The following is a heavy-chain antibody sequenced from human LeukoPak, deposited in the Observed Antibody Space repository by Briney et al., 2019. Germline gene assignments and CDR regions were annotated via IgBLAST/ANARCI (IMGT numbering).Heavy chain of an antibody. CDR1: GGSFSNYY. CDR2: INDSGTI. J-gene: IGHJ6*03. CDR3: ARRWNYGRNYYIDV. D-gene: IGHD1-7*01. V-gene: IGHV4-34*01. Sequence: PSETLSLTCAVYGGSFSNYYWSWIRQSPGKGLEWIGEINDSGTINYNPSLMSRVTISVDKSKNQFSLKLSSVTAADTAVYYCARRWNYGRNYYIDVWGKGATASVSS.